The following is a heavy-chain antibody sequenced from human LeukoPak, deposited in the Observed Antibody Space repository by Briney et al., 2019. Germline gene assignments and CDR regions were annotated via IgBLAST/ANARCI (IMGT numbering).Heavy chain of an antibody. CDR3: ARAGRLQYGDYVAFDY. CDR2: ISISGTTI. D-gene: IGHD4-17*01. Sequence: GGSLRLSCAASGFAFTDYYMSWIRQAPGKGPDWVSYISISGTTINYADSVKGRFTFSRDNAKNSLYLQMNSLRAEDTAVYYCARAGRLQYGDYVAFDYWGQGTLVTVSS. J-gene: IGHJ4*02. CDR1: GFAFTDYY. V-gene: IGHV3-11*01.